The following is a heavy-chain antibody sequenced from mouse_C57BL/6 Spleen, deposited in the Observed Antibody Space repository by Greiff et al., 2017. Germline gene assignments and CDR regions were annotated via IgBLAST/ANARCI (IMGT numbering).Heavy chain of an antibody. CDR2: ISYDGSN. V-gene: IGHV3-6*01. CDR3: ARLSTMVTTRYFDV. Sequence: EVKLMESGPGLVKPSQSLSLTCSVTGYSITSGYYWNWIRQFPGNKLEWMGYISYDGSNNYNPSLKNRISITRDTSKNQFFLKLNSVTTEDTATYYCARLSTMVTTRYFDVWGTGTTVTVSS. CDR1: GYSITSGYY. J-gene: IGHJ1*03. D-gene: IGHD2-2*01.